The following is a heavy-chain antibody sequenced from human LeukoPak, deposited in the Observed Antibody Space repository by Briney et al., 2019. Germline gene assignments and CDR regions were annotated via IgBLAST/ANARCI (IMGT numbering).Heavy chain of an antibody. CDR3: ARIRLGRPGYYFDY. CDR1: GGSISSGGYY. V-gene: IGHV4-31*03. Sequence: PSRTLSLTCTVSGGSISSGGYYWSWIRQHPGKGLEWIGYIYYSGSTYYNPSLKSRVTISVDTSKNQFSLKLSSVTAADTAVYYCARIRLGRPGYYFDYWGQGTLVTVSS. J-gene: IGHJ4*02. D-gene: IGHD2-2*01. CDR2: IYYSGST.